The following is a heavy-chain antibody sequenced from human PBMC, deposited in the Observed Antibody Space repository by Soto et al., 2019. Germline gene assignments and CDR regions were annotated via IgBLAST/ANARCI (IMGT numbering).Heavy chain of an antibody. CDR1: GFTFSSYE. Sequence: PGGSLRLSCAASGFTFSSYEMNWVRQAPGKGLEWVSYISSSGSTIYHADSVKGRFTISRDNAKNSLYLQMNSLRAEDTAVYYCAREDGYSYGSGGMDVWGQGTTVTVSS. J-gene: IGHJ6*02. CDR2: ISSSGSTI. D-gene: IGHD5-18*01. CDR3: AREDGYSYGSGGMDV. V-gene: IGHV3-48*03.